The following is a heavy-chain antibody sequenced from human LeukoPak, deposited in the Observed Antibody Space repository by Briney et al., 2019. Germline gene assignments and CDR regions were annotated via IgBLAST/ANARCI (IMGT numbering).Heavy chain of an antibody. CDR2: ISGSGSST. V-gene: IGHV3-23*01. CDR1: GFTFSSYA. Sequence: GGSLRLSCAASGFTFSSYAMSWVRQAPGKGLEWVSVISGSGSSTYYADSVKGRFTISRDNSNNTLYLQMNSLRAEDTAVYYCAKDRSLVVVPAAHFDYWGQGTLVTVSS. J-gene: IGHJ4*02. CDR3: AKDRSLVVVPAAHFDY. D-gene: IGHD2-2*01.